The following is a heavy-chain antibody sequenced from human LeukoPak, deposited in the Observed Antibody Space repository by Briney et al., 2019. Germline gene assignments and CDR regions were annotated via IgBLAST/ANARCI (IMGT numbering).Heavy chain of an antibody. CDR2: ISGSGGSI. D-gene: IGHD7-27*01. V-gene: IGHV3-23*01. Sequence: AGGSLRLSCAASGFTFSSYAVSWVRQAPGKGLEWVSGISGSGGSIYYADSVKGRFTISRDTSKNMIYLQMNSLRAGDTAVYYCAKEGSTWGPLYYFDFWGQGTLVTVSS. CDR1: GFTFSSYA. J-gene: IGHJ4*02. CDR3: AKEGSTWGPLYYFDF.